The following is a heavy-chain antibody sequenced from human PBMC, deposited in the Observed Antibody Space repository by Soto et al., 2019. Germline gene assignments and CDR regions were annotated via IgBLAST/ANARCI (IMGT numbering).Heavy chain of an antibody. CDR2: IWYDGSEQ. D-gene: IGHD6-13*01. Sequence: QVQLVESGGGVVQPGRSLRLSCAASGFTFSSYGMHWVRHAPGTGLEWVAVIWYDGSEQYYGDSVKGRFTISSDNSKVTLCLQMNSLRAEATAVYYGARVKVGGQQLTVDSWGKVTLVIVSS. CDR1: GFTFSSYG. J-gene: IGHJ4*02. CDR3: ARVKVGGQQLTVDS. V-gene: IGHV3-33*01.